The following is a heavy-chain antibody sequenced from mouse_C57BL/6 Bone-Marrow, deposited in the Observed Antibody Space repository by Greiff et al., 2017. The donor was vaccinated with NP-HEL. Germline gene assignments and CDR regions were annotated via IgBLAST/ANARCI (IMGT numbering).Heavy chain of an antibody. J-gene: IGHJ4*01. Sequence: EVKVEESGPGMVKPSQSLSLTCTVTGYSITSGYDWHWIRHFPGNKLEWMGYISYSGSTNYNPSLKSRISITHDTSKNHFFLKLNSVTTEDTATYYCARGRIYYDYDGYAMDYWGQGTSVTVSS. V-gene: IGHV3-1*01. CDR3: ARGRIYYDYDGYAMDY. CDR2: ISYSGST. D-gene: IGHD2-4*01. CDR1: GYSITSGYD.